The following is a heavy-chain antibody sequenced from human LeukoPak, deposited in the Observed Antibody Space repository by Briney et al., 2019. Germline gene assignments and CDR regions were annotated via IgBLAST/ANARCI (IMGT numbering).Heavy chain of an antibody. Sequence: ASVKVSCKASGYTCTSDAMHWVRQATGQRLEWMGRNNAGNGNTKYSQKFQGRVTITRDTSASTAYMELSSLRSEDTAVYYCARGERRITIFGSPDYFDYWGQGTLVTVSS. CDR3: ARGERRITIFGSPDYFDY. D-gene: IGHD3-3*01. J-gene: IGHJ4*02. V-gene: IGHV1-3*01. CDR1: GYTCTSDA. CDR2: NNAGNGNT.